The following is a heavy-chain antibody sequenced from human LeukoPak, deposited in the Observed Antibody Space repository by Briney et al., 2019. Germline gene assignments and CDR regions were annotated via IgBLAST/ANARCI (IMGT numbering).Heavy chain of an antibody. CDR2: ISSSGDFI. D-gene: IGHD3-3*01. J-gene: IGHJ4*02. V-gene: IGHV3-21*01. CDR3: ARVRGAISYSDY. CDR1: GFTFSTYS. Sequence: GGSLRLSCAASGFTFSTYSMNWVRQAPGKGLEWVSSISSSGDFIYYADSVKGRFTISRDNAENSLYLQMNSLRAEDTAVYYCARVRGAISYSDYWGQGTPVTVSS.